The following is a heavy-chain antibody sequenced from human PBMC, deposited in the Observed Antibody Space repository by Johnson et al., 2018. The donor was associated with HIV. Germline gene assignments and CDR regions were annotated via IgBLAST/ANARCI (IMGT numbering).Heavy chain of an antibody. D-gene: IGHD4-11*01. CDR3: AKETRDSRSAFDI. CDR1: GFTVSSNY. Sequence: QVQLVESGGGLVHPGGSLRLSCAASGFTVSSNYMNWVRQVPGKGLEWVAVISYDGSNKYYADSVKGRFTISRDTSKKSVFLQMNSLRPEDTAVYYCAKETRDSRSAFDIWGQGTMVTVSS. CDR2: ISYDGSNK. V-gene: IGHV3-30*18. J-gene: IGHJ3*02.